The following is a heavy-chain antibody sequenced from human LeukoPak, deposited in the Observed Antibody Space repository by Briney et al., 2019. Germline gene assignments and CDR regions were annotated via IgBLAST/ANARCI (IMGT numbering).Heavy chain of an antibody. CDR2: IYTSGST. Sequence: SETLSLTCTVSGGSISSGSYHWSWIRQPAGKGLEWIGRIYTSGSTNYNPSLKGRVTISVDTSKNQFSLKLSSVTAADTAVYYCARGVSSIAARPVDYWGQGTLVTVSS. CDR3: ARGVSSIAARPVDY. CDR1: GGSISSGSYH. D-gene: IGHD6-6*01. J-gene: IGHJ4*02. V-gene: IGHV4-61*02.